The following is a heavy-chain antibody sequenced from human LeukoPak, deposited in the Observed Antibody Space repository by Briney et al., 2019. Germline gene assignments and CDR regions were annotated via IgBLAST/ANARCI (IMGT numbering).Heavy chain of an antibody. Sequence: SETLSLTCAVYGGSFSGYYWSWIRQPPGKGLEWIGYIYHSGSTYYNPSLKSRVTISVDRSKNQFSLKLSSATAADTAVYYCARAVVIPHFDYWGQGTLVTVSS. CDR3: ARAVVIPHFDY. V-gene: IGHV4-34*01. D-gene: IGHD3-22*01. J-gene: IGHJ4*02. CDR1: GGSFSGYY. CDR2: IYHSGST.